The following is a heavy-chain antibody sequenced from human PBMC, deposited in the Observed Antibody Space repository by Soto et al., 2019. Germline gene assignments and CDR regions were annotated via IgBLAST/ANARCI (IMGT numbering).Heavy chain of an antibody. V-gene: IGHV5-51*01. J-gene: IGHJ4*02. CDR2: IYPGDSDT. CDR1: GYSFTSYW. Sequence: HGESLKISCKGSGYSFTSYWIGWVRQMPGKGLEWMGIIYPGDSDTRYSPSFQGQVTISADKSISTASLQWSSLKASDTAMYYCARLVIYSGSYPYYFDYWGQGTLVTVSS. CDR3: ARLVIYSGSYPYYFDY. D-gene: IGHD1-26*01.